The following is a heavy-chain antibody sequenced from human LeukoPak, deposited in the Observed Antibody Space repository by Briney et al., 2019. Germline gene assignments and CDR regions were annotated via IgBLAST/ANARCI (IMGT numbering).Heavy chain of an antibody. Sequence: PSETLSLTCTVSGGSISGYFWTWIRQPAGKGLEWIGRIYSSGSNNYNPSLKSRVTMSLDTSKNHFSLNLTSVTAADTAEYYCAREPTSGREPTSGRPLDYWGQGTLVTVSS. CDR2: IYSSGSN. CDR3: AREPTSGREPTSGRPLDY. V-gene: IGHV4-4*07. D-gene: IGHD5-12*01. J-gene: IGHJ4*02. CDR1: GGSISGYF.